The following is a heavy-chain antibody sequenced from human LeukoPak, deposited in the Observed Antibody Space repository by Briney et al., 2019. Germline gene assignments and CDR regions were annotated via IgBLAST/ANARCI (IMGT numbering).Heavy chain of an antibody. J-gene: IGHJ4*02. Sequence: SQTLSLTCAISGDSVSSNSAAWNWIRQSPSRGLEWLGRTYYRSKWYNDYAVSVKSRITINPDTSKNQFSLQLNSVTPEDTAVYCCARARVNYDFWSGYPTFDYWGQGTLVSVSS. CDR3: ARARVNYDFWSGYPTFDY. D-gene: IGHD3-3*01. CDR2: TYYRSKWYN. CDR1: GDSVSSNSAA. V-gene: IGHV6-1*01.